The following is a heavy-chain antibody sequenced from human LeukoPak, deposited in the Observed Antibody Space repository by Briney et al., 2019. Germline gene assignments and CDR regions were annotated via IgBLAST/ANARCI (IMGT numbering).Heavy chain of an antibody. CDR2: IHPSGGST. CDR1: GYTFTSYY. CDR3: ARDLYVGATTLMRSDY. V-gene: IGHV1-46*01. J-gene: IGHJ4*02. D-gene: IGHD1-26*01. Sequence: SVKVSCKASGYTFTSYYMHWVRQAPGQGLEWMGIIHPSGGSTSYAQKFQGRVTMTRDTSTSTVYMELSSLRAEDTAVYYCARDLYVGATTLMRSDYWGQGTLVTVSS.